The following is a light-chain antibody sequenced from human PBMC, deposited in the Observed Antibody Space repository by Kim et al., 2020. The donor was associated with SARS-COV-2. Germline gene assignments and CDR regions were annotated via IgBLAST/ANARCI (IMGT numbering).Light chain of an antibody. CDR2: GAS. V-gene: IGKV1-27*01. Sequence: ASVGHRVTITGRASQDITNRLAWYQQKPGKPPKLLMYGASALHLGVPSRFNGSGSGTDFTLTINSLQPEDVATYYCQEYKRPPWTFGQGTRVDIK. CDR1: QDITNR. J-gene: IGKJ1*01. CDR3: QEYKRPPWT.